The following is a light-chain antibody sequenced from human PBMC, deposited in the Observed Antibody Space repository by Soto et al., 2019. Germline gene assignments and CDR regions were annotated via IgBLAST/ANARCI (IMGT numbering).Light chain of an antibody. J-gene: IGKJ2*01. Sequence: EIILTQSPASLSVSPGERATLSCRASQSGNNNLAWYQQKRGQAPRLLIYGASTRATGIPGRFRGSGSGTEFTLTITSLQSEDFAVYFCQQYNNWPSDTFGQGTKLEIK. V-gene: IGKV3-15*01. CDR3: QQYNNWPSDT. CDR1: QSGNNN. CDR2: GAS.